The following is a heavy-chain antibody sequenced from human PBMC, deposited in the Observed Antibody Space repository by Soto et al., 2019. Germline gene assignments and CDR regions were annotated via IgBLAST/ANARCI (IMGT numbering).Heavy chain of an antibody. J-gene: IGHJ3*01. CDR2: MTYDGATE. V-gene: IGHV3-30*14. CDR3: ARVRLSIAVNDALDV. CDR1: GFTFSDYV. D-gene: IGHD3-3*02. Sequence: QVRLVESGGGVVQPGTSLRLSCAASGFTFSDYVIHWVRQAAGKGLEWVASMTYDGATEYYADSVKDRFTMSRDNSKRALSLQMNSLRPDDTAVYYCARVRLSIAVNDALDVWGQGTTVTVSS.